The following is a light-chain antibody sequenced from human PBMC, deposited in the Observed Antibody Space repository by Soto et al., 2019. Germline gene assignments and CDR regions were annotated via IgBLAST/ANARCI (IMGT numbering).Light chain of an antibody. CDR3: QQSYSTPPYT. V-gene: IGKV1-39*01. Sequence: DIQMTQSPSSLSASVGDRVTITCRASQSISSYLNWYQQKPGKAPKLLIYAASSLHSGVPSRFSGSGSGTDFTLTISSLLPEDFASYYCQQSYSTPPYTFGQGTKLEIK. CDR2: AAS. J-gene: IGKJ2*01. CDR1: QSISSY.